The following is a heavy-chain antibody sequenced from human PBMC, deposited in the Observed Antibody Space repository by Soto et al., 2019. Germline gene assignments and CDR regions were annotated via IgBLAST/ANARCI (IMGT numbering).Heavy chain of an antibody. CDR1: GDSYSISTYS. V-gene: IGHV4-30-2*01. CDR3: AGMPYPSGLRFDP. J-gene: IGHJ5*02. CDR2: IYQSGVT. D-gene: IGHD6-19*01. Sequence: SETLSLTCNMSGDSYSISTYSWSWIRQPPGKALQWIGFIYQSGVTSYNPSLASRVPISLDRSNNQCSLKLKSVTAADTAVYFCAGMPYPSGLRFDPWGPGTLVTVSS.